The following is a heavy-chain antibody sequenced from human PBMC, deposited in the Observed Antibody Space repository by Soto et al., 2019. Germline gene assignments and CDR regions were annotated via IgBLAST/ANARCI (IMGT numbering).Heavy chain of an antibody. CDR3: ARARPSIVVVPAALDY. Sequence: ALILSCAASGFTFNSYGMHWVRQAPGKGLERVAVIWYDGSNKYYADSVKGRFTISRDNSKNTLYLQMNSLRAEDTAVYYCARARPSIVVVPAALDYWGQGTLVTVSS. J-gene: IGHJ4*02. V-gene: IGHV3-33*01. CDR1: GFTFNSYG. D-gene: IGHD2-2*01. CDR2: IWYDGSNK.